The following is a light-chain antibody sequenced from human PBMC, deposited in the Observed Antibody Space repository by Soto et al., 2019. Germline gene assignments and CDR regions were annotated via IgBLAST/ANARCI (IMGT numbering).Light chain of an antibody. Sequence: EIVLTQSPGTLSLSPGERATLSCRASQSVSSSYLAWYQQKPGQAPRLLIYGASSRATGIPDRFSGSGSGTDFTLTISRLEPEDFALYYCQQYGSSQSTFGQGTKVKIK. J-gene: IGKJ1*01. V-gene: IGKV3-20*01. CDR2: GAS. CDR1: QSVSSSY. CDR3: QQYGSSQST.